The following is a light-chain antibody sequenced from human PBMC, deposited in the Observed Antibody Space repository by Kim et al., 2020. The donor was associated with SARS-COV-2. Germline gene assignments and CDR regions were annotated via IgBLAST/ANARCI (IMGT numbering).Light chain of an antibody. CDR1: QSISSW. CDR2: KTS. V-gene: IGKV1-5*03. CDR3: QQYNSYWT. Sequence: SESVGDRVPITCRASQSISSWLAWYQQRPWKAPKLLISKTSTLESGVPSRFSGSGSGTEFTLAISSLQPDDFATYYCQQYNSYWTFGQGTKVDIK. J-gene: IGKJ1*01.